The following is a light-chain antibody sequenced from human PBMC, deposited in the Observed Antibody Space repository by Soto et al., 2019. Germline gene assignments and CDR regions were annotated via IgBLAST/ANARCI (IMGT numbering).Light chain of an antibody. CDR1: QSISNH. Sequence: DIQMTQSPSSLSASVEDRVIITCRASQSISNHLNWYQQKPGKAPKLLIFAASSLQRGVASRSSGSRSGPDFTLTISSLQPEDFATYNYQQSYSSPPTFGQGTKVDIK. CDR2: AAS. J-gene: IGKJ1*01. CDR3: QQSYSSPPT. V-gene: IGKV1-39*01.